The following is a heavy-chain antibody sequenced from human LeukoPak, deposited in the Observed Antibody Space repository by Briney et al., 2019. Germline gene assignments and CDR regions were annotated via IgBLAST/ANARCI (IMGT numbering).Heavy chain of an antibody. CDR3: VTDRRGILVRGTTFDY. J-gene: IGHJ4*02. D-gene: IGHD3-10*01. V-gene: IGHV3-64D*06. CDR1: GFTFNSYA. Sequence: GGSLRLSCSASGFTFNSYAMHWVHQAPGKGLDYVSAISSNGGSTYYADSVKGRFTISRDNSKNTLYLQMSSLRAEDTAVYYCVTDRRGILVRGTTFDYWGQGTLVTVSS. CDR2: ISSNGGST.